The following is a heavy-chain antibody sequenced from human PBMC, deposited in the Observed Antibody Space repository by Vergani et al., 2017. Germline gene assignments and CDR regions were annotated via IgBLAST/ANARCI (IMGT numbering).Heavy chain of an antibody. V-gene: IGHV1-69-2*01. CDR1: GYTFTDHY. J-gene: IGHJ6*02. CDR2: VDPEDGET. CDR3: ATPQTVTTGGMEV. Sequence: EVQLVQSGAEVKKPGATMKISCKVSGYTFTDHYMHWVKQAPGKGVEWMGLVDPEDGETIYAEKFKGRVTIAADTSTDTAHLELSSLRCEDTAGYYCATPQTVTTGGMEVWGQGNTVIVSS. D-gene: IGHD4-17*01.